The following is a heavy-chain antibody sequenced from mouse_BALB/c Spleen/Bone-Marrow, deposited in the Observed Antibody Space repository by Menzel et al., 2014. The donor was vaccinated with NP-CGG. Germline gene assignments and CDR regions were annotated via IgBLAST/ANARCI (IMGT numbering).Heavy chain of an antibody. CDR1: GYTFTSYT. J-gene: IGHJ2*01. CDR2: IDPSNTYT. Sequence: HVQLQQSAAELARPGASVKMSCKASGYTFTSYTMHWVKQRPGQGLAWIGYIDPSNTYTGYNQNFQDKTTLTADKSSSTACMQLSSLTSEDSAVYYCAREDIITAYFVYRGQAPAPAVSA. V-gene: IGHV1-4*02. D-gene: IGHD1-1*01. CDR3: AREDIITAYFVY.